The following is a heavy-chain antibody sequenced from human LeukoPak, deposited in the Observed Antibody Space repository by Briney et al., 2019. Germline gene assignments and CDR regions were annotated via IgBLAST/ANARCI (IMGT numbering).Heavy chain of an antibody. CDR3: ARDLHVVGDAFDI. V-gene: IGHV3-21*04. CDR2: ISSGSSYI. CDR1: RFTLSNYN. Sequence: GGSLRLSCATSRFTLSNYNMNWVRQAPGKGLEWVSSISSGSSYIYYADSVKGRFTISRDNAKNSLYLQMNSLRAEDTAVYYCARDLHVVGDAFDIWGQGTMVTVSS. D-gene: IGHD1-26*01. J-gene: IGHJ3*02.